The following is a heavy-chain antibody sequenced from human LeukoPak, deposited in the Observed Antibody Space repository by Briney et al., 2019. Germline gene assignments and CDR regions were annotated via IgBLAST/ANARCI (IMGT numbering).Heavy chain of an antibody. J-gene: IGHJ4*02. Sequence: SETLSLTCAVYGGYFSGYYWSWIRQPPGQGLERVGEINHSGSTNYNPSLKSRVTISVDTSKNQFSLKLSSVTAADTAVYYCARLYGSGSYYNYWGQGTLVTVSS. CDR1: GGYFSGYY. V-gene: IGHV4-34*01. D-gene: IGHD3-10*01. CDR2: INHSGST. CDR3: ARLYGSGSYYNY.